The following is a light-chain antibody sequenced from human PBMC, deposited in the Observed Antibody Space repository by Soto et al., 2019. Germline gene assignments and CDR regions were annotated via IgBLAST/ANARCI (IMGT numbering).Light chain of an antibody. CDR2: GAS. CDR3: QKYDSAPLT. V-gene: IGKV1-27*01. Sequence: DIQMTQSPSSLSASVGDRVTFTCRASQDIGPSLAWYQQKPGKPIQLLIYGASTLHSGVPSRFSGSGSGTDVTLTISRRLPEDVATYYCQKYDSAPLTFGGGTKVEIK. J-gene: IGKJ4*01. CDR1: QDIGPS.